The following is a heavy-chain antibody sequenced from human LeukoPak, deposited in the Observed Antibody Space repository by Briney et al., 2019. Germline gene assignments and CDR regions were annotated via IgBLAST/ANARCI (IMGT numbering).Heavy chain of an antibody. J-gene: IGHJ4*02. CDR3: ASGGVTVYSYGPDY. Sequence: SVKVSCRASGGILSKWSISWVRQAPGQGLEWAGTIIPEFDEAHYAQKLQGRVTISADDSATAAYLELSSLRSDDTAVYYCASGGVTVYSYGPDYWGQGTLVAVSS. CDR1: GGILSKWS. CDR2: IIPEFDEA. V-gene: IGHV1-69*13. D-gene: IGHD5-18*01.